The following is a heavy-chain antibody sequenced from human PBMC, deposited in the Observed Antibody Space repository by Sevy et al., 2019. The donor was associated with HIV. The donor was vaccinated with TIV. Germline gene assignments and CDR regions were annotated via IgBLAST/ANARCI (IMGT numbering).Heavy chain of an antibody. V-gene: IGHV1-18*01. CDR2: ISVYNGNT. CDR3: AGGLRYYGSGSYFPFDY. Sequence: ASVKVSCKASGYTFITYGISWVRQAPGQGLEWMGWISVYNGNTNYAQKLQGRVTMTTDKSTSTAYMEPRSLRSDDTAVYYCAGGLRYYGSGSYFPFDYWGQGTLVTVSS. CDR1: GYTFITYG. J-gene: IGHJ4*02. D-gene: IGHD3-10*01.